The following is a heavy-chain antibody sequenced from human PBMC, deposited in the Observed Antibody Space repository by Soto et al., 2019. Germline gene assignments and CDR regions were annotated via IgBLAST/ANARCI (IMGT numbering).Heavy chain of an antibody. J-gene: IGHJ5*02. D-gene: IGHD5-12*01. V-gene: IGHV1-3*04. CDR1: GITYTTYA. CDR2: INTGNGNT. Sequence: ASVKVSCKASGITYTTYAIHWVRQAPGQGLEWMGWINTGNGNTRYSQRFQGRVTLTTDASANTAYMDLSSLTSEDTAVYYCARAISGYVTWGQGTLVTVSS. CDR3: ARAISGYVT.